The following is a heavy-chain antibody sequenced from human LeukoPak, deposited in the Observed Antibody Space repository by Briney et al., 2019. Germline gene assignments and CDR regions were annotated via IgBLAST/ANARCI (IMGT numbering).Heavy chain of an antibody. Sequence: SGPALVKPTQTLTLTGTFSGFSLSTSGMCVTWIRQPPGKALEWLARIDWDDDKYYSTSLKTRLTISKSTSKDQVVLTMTTMDPVDTATYYCARMPTNYYDGSGYQGPFDYWGQGTLVTVSS. V-gene: IGHV2-70*11. CDR1: GFSLSTSGMC. CDR3: ARMPTNYYDGSGYQGPFDY. D-gene: IGHD3-22*01. CDR2: IDWDDDK. J-gene: IGHJ4*02.